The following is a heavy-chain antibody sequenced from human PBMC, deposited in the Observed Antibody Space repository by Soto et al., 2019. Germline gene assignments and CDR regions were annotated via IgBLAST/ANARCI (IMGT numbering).Heavy chain of an antibody. V-gene: IGHV4-34*01. CDR2: INHSGST. CDR1: GGSFSGYY. Sequence: KPSETLSLTCAVYGGSFSGYYWSWIRQPPGKGLEWIGEINHSGSTNYNPSLKSRVTISVDTSRNQFSLKLSSVTAADTAVYYCARGRTRYGIYYYYGMDVWGQGTTVTVSS. D-gene: IGHD4-17*01. J-gene: IGHJ6*02. CDR3: ARGRTRYGIYYYYGMDV.